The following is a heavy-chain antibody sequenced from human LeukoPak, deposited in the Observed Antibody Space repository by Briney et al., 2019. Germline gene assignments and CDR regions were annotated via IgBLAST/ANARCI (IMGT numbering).Heavy chain of an antibody. CDR2: ISSSSSYI. D-gene: IGHD3-16*01. Sequence: GGSLRLSCAASGFTFSSYWMSWVRQAPGKGLEWVSSISSSSSYIYYADSVKGRFTISRDNAKNSLYLQMNSLRAEDTAVYYCARSLGVYYMDVWGKGTTVTVSS. J-gene: IGHJ6*03. V-gene: IGHV3-21*01. CDR3: ARSLGVYYMDV. CDR1: GFTFSSYW.